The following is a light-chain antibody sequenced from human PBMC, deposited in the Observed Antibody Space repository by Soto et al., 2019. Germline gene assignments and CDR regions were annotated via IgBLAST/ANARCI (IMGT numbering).Light chain of an antibody. CDR1: SSDVGGYNY. CDR3: SSYTSSSTLDV. J-gene: IGLJ1*01. CDR2: EVS. Sequence: QSVLTQPASVSGSPGQSITISCTGTSSDVGGYNYVSWYQQHPGKAPKLMIYEVSNRPSGVSNRFSGSKSGNTASLTISGLQDDDEADYYCSSYTSSSTLDVFGTGTKLTVL. V-gene: IGLV2-14*01.